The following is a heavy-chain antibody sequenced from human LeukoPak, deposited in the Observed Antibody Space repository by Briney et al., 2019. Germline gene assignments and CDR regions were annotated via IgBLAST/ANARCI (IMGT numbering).Heavy chain of an antibody. CDR3: ARDGGSYGAVDY. Sequence: SETLSLTCTVSGGSISSYCWSWIRQPPGKGLEWIGYIYYSGSTNYNPSLKSRVTISVDTSKNQFSLKLSSVTAADTAVYYCARDGGSYGAVDYWGQGTLVTVSS. D-gene: IGHD4-17*01. J-gene: IGHJ4*02. CDR2: IYYSGST. CDR1: GGSISSYC. V-gene: IGHV4-59*01.